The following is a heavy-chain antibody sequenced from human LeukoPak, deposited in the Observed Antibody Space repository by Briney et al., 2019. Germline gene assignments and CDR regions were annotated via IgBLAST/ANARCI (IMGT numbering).Heavy chain of an antibody. J-gene: IGHJ4*02. CDR1: GGSISSGSYY. D-gene: IGHD3-3*01. Sequence: PSQTLSLTCTVSGGSISSGSYYWSWIRQPAGKGLEWIGYIYHSGSTYYNPSLKSRVTISVDRSKNQFSLKLSSVTAADTAVYYGGLFGAVKGYWGQGTLVTVSS. V-gene: IGHV4-30-2*01. CDR3: GLFGAVKGY. CDR2: IYHSGST.